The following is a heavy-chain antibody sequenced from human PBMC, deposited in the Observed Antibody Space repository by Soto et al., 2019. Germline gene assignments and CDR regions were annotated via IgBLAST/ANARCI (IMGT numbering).Heavy chain of an antibody. CDR2: ISGSGDDT. CDR1: RITFSNFA. Sequence: GGSLRLSCAASRITFSNFAMNWVRQAPGKGLGWVSGISGSGDDTHYADSVKGRFTISRDNSQNTLYLQMSGLRAEDTAIYYCATGRVYYDSSGLLQGRYWGQGTLVTVSS. V-gene: IGHV3-23*01. J-gene: IGHJ4*01. D-gene: IGHD3-22*01. CDR3: ATGRVYYDSSGLLQGRY.